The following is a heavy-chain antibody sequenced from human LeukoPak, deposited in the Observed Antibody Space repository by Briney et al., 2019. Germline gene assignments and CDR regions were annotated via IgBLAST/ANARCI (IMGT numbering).Heavy chain of an antibody. J-gene: IGHJ4*02. CDR3: ARDSCSSTSCLSIDDY. CDR1: GYTFISYY. CDR2: INPNSGGT. Sequence: ASVKVSCKASGYTFISYYMHWVRQAPGQGLEWMGWINPNSGGTNYAQKFQGRVTMTRDTSISTVYMELSRLRSDDTAVYYCARDSCSSTSCLSIDDYWGQGTLVTVSS. D-gene: IGHD2-2*01. V-gene: IGHV1-2*02.